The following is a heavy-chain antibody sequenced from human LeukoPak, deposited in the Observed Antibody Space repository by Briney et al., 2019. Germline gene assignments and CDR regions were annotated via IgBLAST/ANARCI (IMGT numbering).Heavy chain of an antibody. CDR2: ISDISSTL. V-gene: IGHV3-48*04. CDR1: GFTFSSYS. Sequence: GGSLRLSCAASGFTFSSYSMNWVRQAPGKGLEWVSYISDISSTLYYADSVKGRFTISRDNAKNSLYLQMNSLRAEDTAVYYCARDVTMARGVTGWYFDYWGQGTLVTVSS. D-gene: IGHD3-10*01. CDR3: ARDVTMARGVTGWYFDY. J-gene: IGHJ4*02.